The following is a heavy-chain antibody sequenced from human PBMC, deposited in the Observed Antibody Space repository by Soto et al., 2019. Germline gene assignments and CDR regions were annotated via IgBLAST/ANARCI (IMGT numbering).Heavy chain of an antibody. V-gene: IGHV3-21*01. J-gene: IGHJ6*02. Sequence: GGSLRLSCAVSGFTFSSYSLNWVRQAPGKGLEWVSSISSSSSYIYYADSVKGRFTISRDSAKNSLYLQMNSLRAEDTAVYYCARDLFFGPGGYGMDVWGQGTTVTVSS. CDR3: ARDLFFGPGGYGMDV. CDR1: GFTFSSYS. CDR2: ISSSSSYI. D-gene: IGHD3-3*01.